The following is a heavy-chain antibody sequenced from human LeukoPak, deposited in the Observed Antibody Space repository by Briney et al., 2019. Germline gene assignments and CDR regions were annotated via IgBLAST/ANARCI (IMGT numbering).Heavy chain of an antibody. D-gene: IGHD1-26*01. CDR2: VYDTGST. J-gene: IGHJ4*02. CDR1: GGSVSGGSYY. V-gene: IGHV4-61*01. CDR3: ARDREWELQSSRYFDY. Sequence: SETLSLTCTVSGGSVSGGSYYWSWIRQPPGKGLEWIGYVYDTGSTNYNPSLESRVTISVDTSKNQFSLKLSSVTAADTAVYYCARDREWELQSSRYFDYWGQRTLVTVSS.